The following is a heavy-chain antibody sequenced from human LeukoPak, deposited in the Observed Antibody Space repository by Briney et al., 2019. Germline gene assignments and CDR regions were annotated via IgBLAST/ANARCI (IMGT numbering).Heavy chain of an antibody. CDR3: ARYGHSPFFDY. Sequence: ASVKVSCKVSGYTLTELSMHWVRQAPGKGLEWMGWISAYNGNTNYAQKLQGRVTMTTDTSTSTAYMELRSLRSEDTAVYFCARYGHSPFFDYWGQGTLVIVSS. V-gene: IGHV1-18*01. CDR1: GYTLTELS. J-gene: IGHJ4*02. CDR2: ISAYNGNT. D-gene: IGHD4-17*01.